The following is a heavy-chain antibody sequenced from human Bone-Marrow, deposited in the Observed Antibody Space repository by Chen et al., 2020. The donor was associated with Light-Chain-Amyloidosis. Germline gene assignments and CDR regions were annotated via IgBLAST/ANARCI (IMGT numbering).Heavy chain of an antibody. V-gene: IGHV1-3*01. CDR2: INAGNGNT. CDR3: ARDGAAAGPDY. CDR1: GYTFTTYA. D-gene: IGHD6-13*01. J-gene: IGHJ4*02. Sequence: QVQLVQSGAEVKKPGASVTVSCKASGYTFTTYAMPWVRQAPGQSLEWMGWINAGNGNTKTSHTFQDRVTTTRDTSASTAYMEVGSLRSEETAVYYWARDGAAAGPDYWGQGTLVTVSS.